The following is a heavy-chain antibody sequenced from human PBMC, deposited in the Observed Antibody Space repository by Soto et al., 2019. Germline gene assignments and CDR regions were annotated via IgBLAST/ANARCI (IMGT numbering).Heavy chain of an antibody. CDR1: GGSISSSSYY. CDR3: ATSAEYDSSDY. V-gene: IGHV4-39*01. J-gene: IGHJ4*02. Sequence: SETLSLTCTVSGGSISSSSYYWGWIRQPPGKGLEWIGSIYYSGSTYYNPSLKSRVTISVDTSKNQFSLKLSSVTAADTAVYYCATSAEYDSSDYWGQGTLVTVSS. D-gene: IGHD3-22*01. CDR2: IYYSGST.